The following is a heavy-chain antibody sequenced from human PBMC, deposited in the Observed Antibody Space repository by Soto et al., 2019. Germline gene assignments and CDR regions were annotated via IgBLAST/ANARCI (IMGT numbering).Heavy chain of an antibody. J-gene: IGHJ3*02. CDR3: AKDLTTGNLDAFDI. D-gene: IGHD4-17*01. CDR1: GFTFSSYG. Sequence: QVQLVDSGGGVVQPGRSLRLSCAASGFTFSSYGMHWVRQAPGKGLEWVGVISYDGSNKYYADSVKGRFTISRDNSKNTLYLQMNSLRAEDTAVYYCAKDLTTGNLDAFDIWGQGTMVTVSS. CDR2: ISYDGSNK. V-gene: IGHV3-30*18.